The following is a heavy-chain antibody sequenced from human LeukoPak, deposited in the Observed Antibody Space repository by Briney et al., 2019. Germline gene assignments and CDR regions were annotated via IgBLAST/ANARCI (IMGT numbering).Heavy chain of an antibody. V-gene: IGHV4-34*01. CDR1: GGSISSYY. Sequence: SETLSLTCTVSGGSISSYYWSCIRQPPGKGLEWIGEINHSGSTNYNPSLKSRVTISVDTSKNQFSLKLSSVTAADTAVYYCARARDAFDIWGQGTMVTVSS. J-gene: IGHJ3*02. CDR3: ARARDAFDI. CDR2: INHSGST.